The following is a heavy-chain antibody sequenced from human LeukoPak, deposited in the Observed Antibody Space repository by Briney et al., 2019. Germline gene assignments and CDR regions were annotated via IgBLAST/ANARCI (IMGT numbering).Heavy chain of an antibody. V-gene: IGHV3-30*18. CDR3: AKDFSGGTPHYYYYGMDV. CDR1: GFTFSSYW. CDR2: ISYDGSNK. D-gene: IGHD3-16*01. Sequence: PGGSLRLSCAASGFTFSSYWMSWVRQAPGKGLEWVAVISYDGSNKYYADSVKGRFTISRDNSKNTLYLQMNSLRAEDTAVYYCAKDFSGGTPHYYYYGMDVWGKGTTVTVSS. J-gene: IGHJ6*04.